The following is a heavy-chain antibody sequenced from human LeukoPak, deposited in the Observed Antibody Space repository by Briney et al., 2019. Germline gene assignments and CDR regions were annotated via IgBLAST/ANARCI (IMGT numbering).Heavy chain of an antibody. D-gene: IGHD6-19*01. Sequence: SGPTLVNPTQTLTLTCTFSGFSLTTLVGVGWIRQPPGKALEWLTVIYGDADKRYRPSLKTRLTITKDTSKNQTVLTMTNMDPVDTATYYCARIQVVVAGGARYFDSWGRGTLVTVSS. CDR2: IYGDADK. J-gene: IGHJ4*02. CDR1: GFSLTTLVG. CDR3: ARIQVVVAGGARYFDS. V-gene: IGHV2-5*02.